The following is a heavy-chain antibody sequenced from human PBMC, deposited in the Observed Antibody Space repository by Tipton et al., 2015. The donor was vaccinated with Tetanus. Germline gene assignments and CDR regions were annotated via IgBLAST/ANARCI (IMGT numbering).Heavy chain of an antibody. J-gene: IGHJ5*02. CDR3: ARHFGEMLYAPFRFDP. V-gene: IGHV5-51*01. Sequence: VQLVQSGAEMRKSGESLKISCKTSRYFFDTHWIAWVRQMPGKGLEWMGIIYPGDSDTRYSPSFQGQVTMSVDRSTATAYLQWGSLKASDTAIYYCARHFGEMLYAPFRFDPWGQGTLVTVSS. D-gene: IGHD3-3*01. CDR2: IYPGDSDT. CDR1: RYFFDTHW.